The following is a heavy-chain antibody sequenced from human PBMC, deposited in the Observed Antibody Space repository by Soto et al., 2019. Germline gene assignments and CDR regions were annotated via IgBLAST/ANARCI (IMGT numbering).Heavy chain of an antibody. CDR1: GGSISSSSYY. J-gene: IGHJ6*02. CDR2: IYYSGST. V-gene: IGHV4-39*07. D-gene: IGHD3-10*01. CDR3: ARGRLWFGESEYYYYGMDV. Sequence: SETLSLTCTVSGGSISSSSYYWGWIRQPPGKGLEWIGSIYYSGSTNYNPSLKSRVTISVDTSKNQFSLKLSSVTAADTAVYYCARGRLWFGESEYYYYGMDVWGQGTTVTVSS.